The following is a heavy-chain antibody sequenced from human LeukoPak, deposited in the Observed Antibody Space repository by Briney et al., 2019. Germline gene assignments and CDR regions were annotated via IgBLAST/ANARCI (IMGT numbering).Heavy chain of an antibody. V-gene: IGHV3-23*01. CDR1: GFALGTDA. CDR2: ISADGQVT. CDR3: ARDPYNSILYRLAH. J-gene: IGHJ4*02. D-gene: IGHD3-10*01. Sequence: PGGSLRLSCAGSGFALGTDAMSWVRQAPGMGLEWVSSISADGQVTYYADSVEGRFTVSRDNSKSTLYLQLNSLRAEDTATYYCARDPYNSILYRLAHWGQGTLVTVSS.